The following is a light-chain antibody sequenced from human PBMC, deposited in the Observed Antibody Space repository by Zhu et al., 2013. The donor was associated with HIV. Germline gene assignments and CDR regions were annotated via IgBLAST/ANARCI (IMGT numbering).Light chain of an antibody. CDR1: QSVGYY. Sequence: EIVLTQSPATLSLSPGERATLSCRASQSVGYYLAWYQQKPGQAPRLLIYGASSRATGIPDRFSGSGSGTYFTLTISRLEPEDFAVYYCQYSGSFGQGTKVEIK. V-gene: IGKV3-20*01. J-gene: IGKJ2*01. CDR3: QYSGS. CDR2: GAS.